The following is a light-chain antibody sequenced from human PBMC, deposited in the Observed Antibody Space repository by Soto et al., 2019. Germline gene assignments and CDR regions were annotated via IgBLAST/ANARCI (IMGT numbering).Light chain of an antibody. J-gene: IGLJ1*01. CDR2: EGS. CDR1: SSDVGSYNL. Sequence: QSVLTQPASVSGSPGQAITISCTGTSSDVGSYNLVSWYQQHPGKAPKLMIYEGSKRPPGVSNRFSGSKSGNTASLTISGLQAEDEADYYCCSYAGSSSYVFGSGTKATVL. V-gene: IGLV2-23*01. CDR3: CSYAGSSSYV.